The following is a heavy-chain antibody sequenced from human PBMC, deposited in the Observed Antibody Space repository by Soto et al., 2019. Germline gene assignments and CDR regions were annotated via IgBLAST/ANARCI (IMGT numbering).Heavy chain of an antibody. CDR1: GGSISNYY. Sequence: SETLSLTCTVSGGSISNYYWSWIRQPPGKGLEWIGYLYYTGSTNYNPSLKSRVTISVDTSKNQFSLTLSSVTAADTAVYYCVSPEGYYDSSGYTLDYWGQGTLVTVSS. CDR2: LYYTGST. D-gene: IGHD3-22*01. J-gene: IGHJ4*02. CDR3: VSPEGYYDSSGYTLDY. V-gene: IGHV4-59*08.